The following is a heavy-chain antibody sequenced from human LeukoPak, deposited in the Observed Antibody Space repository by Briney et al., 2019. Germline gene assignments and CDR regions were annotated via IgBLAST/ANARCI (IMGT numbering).Heavy chain of an antibody. V-gene: IGHV3-69-1*02. CDR3: ARRYYDTTGYAFDI. J-gene: IGHJ3*02. CDR1: GFTFNSYA. Sequence: PGGSPRLSCVSSGFTFNSYAINWVRQAPGKGLEWISCVGRDGSIHYADSVKGRITISRDNAKNSLFLQMNSLRAEDTAIYYCARRYYDTTGYAFDIWGQGTMVTVSS. D-gene: IGHD3-22*01. CDR2: VGRDGSI.